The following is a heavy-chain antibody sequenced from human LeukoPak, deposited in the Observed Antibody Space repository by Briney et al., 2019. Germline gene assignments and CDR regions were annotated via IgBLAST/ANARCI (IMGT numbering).Heavy chain of an antibody. J-gene: IGHJ6*04. CDR2: IYYSGGT. Sequence: SETLSLTCTVSGGPISSYYWSWLRQPTGEGLEWIGYIYYSGGTSYNPSLKSRVTISIDTSKNQFSLRLSSVTAADTAVYYCAREGHIWFGDLGNVWGEGTTVTVSS. D-gene: IGHD3-10*01. CDR3: AREGHIWFGDLGNV. V-gene: IGHV4-59*01. CDR1: GGPISSYY.